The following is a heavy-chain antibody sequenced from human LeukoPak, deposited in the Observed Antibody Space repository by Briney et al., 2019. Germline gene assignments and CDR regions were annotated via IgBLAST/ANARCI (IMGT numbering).Heavy chain of an antibody. CDR3: AKDLGVCSSTGCLHIY. CDR2: IIPIFGTA. Sequence: SVKVSCKASGGTFSSYAISWVRQAPGQGLEWMGGIIPIFGTANYAQKFQGRVTITADESTSTAYMELNSLRAEDTAVYYCAKDLGVCSSTGCLHIYWGQGTLVTVSS. J-gene: IGHJ4*02. V-gene: IGHV1-69*13. D-gene: IGHD2-2*01. CDR1: GGTFSSYA.